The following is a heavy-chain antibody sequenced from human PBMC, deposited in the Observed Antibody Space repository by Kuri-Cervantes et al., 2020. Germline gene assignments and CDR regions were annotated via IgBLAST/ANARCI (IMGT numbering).Heavy chain of an antibody. CDR1: GYSISSGYY. CDR3: ARDGSLGMDV. J-gene: IGHJ6*02. Sequence: SETLSLTCTVSGYSISSGYYWGWIRQPPGKGLEWIGSIYHSGSTYYNPSLKSRATISVDTSKNQFSLKLSSVTAADTAVYYCARDGSLGMDVWGQGTTVTVSS. D-gene: IGHD1-26*01. V-gene: IGHV4-38-2*02. CDR2: IYHSGST.